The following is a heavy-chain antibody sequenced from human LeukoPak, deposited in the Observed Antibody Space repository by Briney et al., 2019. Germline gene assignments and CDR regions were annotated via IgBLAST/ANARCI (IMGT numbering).Heavy chain of an antibody. J-gene: IGHJ3*02. D-gene: IGHD5-18*01. CDR2: ISSSSSYI. CDR3: ARSRIQPDAFDI. CDR1: GITFRTYW. Sequence: KAGGSLRLSCAASGITFRTYWMSWVRQAPRKGLEWVPSISSSSSYIYYADSVKGRFTISRDNAKNSLYLQMNSLRAEDTAVYYCARSRIQPDAFDIWGQGTMVTVSS. V-gene: IGHV3-21*01.